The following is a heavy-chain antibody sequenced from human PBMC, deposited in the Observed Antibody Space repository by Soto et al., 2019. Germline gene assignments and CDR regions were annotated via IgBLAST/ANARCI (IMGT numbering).Heavy chain of an antibody. CDR3: ARRILEWYDAFDI. J-gene: IGHJ3*02. CDR2: IYSGGST. Sequence: PGGSLRLSCAASGFTVSSNYMSWVRQAPGKGLEWVSVIYSGGSTYYADSVKGRFTISRDNSKNTLYLQMNSLRAEDTAVYYCARRILEWYDAFDIWGQGTMVTVSS. V-gene: IGHV3-66*04. D-gene: IGHD3-3*01. CDR1: GFTVSSNY.